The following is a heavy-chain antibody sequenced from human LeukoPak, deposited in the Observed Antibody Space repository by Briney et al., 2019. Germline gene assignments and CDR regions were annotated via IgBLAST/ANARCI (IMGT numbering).Heavy chain of an antibody. CDR2: IKSKTDGGTT. CDR3: TTDKRGYSYGYFY. CDR1: GFTFSNAW. D-gene: IGHD5-18*01. J-gene: IGHJ4*02. Sequence: PGGSLRLSCAASGFTFSNAWTNWVRQAPGKGLEWVGRIKSKTDGGTTDYAAPVKGRFTISRDDSKNTLYLQMNSLKTEDTAVYYCTTDKRGYSYGYFYWGQGTLVTVSS. V-gene: IGHV3-15*01.